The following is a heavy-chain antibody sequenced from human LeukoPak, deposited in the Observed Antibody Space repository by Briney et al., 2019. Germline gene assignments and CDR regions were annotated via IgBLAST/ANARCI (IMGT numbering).Heavy chain of an antibody. CDR3: ARVPLYCSGGSCYSSLNFDY. J-gene: IGHJ4*02. D-gene: IGHD2-15*01. V-gene: IGHV1-46*01. CDR2: INPSGGST. CDR1: GYTFTSYY. Sequence: ASVKVSCKASGYTFTSYYMHWVRQAPGQGLEWMGIINPSGGSTSYAQKFQGRVTMTRDMSTSTVYMELSSLRSEDTAVYYCARVPLYCSGGSCYSSLNFDYWGQGTLVTVSS.